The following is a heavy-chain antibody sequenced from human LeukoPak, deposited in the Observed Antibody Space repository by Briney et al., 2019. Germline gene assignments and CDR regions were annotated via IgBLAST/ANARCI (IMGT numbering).Heavy chain of an antibody. CDR2: ISSGSSYI. D-gene: IGHD3-22*01. CDR3: AKNDDNSGYRPLDY. Sequence: GGSLRLSCAASGFTFSSYTMNWVRQAPGKGLEWVSIISSGSSYIHYADSVKGRFTISRDNSRNMLYLQMNSLRAEDTAVYYCAKNDDNSGYRPLDYWGQGTLLTVSS. CDR1: GFTFSSYT. J-gene: IGHJ4*02. V-gene: IGHV3-21*04.